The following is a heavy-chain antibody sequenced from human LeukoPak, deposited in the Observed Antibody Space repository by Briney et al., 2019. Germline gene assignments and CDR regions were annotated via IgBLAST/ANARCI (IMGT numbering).Heavy chain of an antibody. Sequence: GASVKVSCKASGGTFSSYAISWVRQAPGQGLEWMGGIIPIFGTANYAQKFQGRVTITADESTSTAYMELSSLRSGDTAVYYCARALPYNWNDITDAFDIWGQGTMVTVSS. CDR3: ARALPYNWNDITDAFDI. CDR2: IIPIFGTA. D-gene: IGHD1-1*01. CDR1: GGTFSSYA. V-gene: IGHV1-69*01. J-gene: IGHJ3*02.